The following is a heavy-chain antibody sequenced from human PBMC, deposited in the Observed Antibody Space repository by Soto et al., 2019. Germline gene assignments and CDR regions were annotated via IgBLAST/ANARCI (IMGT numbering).Heavy chain of an antibody. D-gene: IGHD3-10*01. Sequence: GGSLRLSCAASGFTFSSYAMSWVRQAPGKGLEWVSAISGSGGSTYYADSVKGRFTISRDNSKNTLYLQMNSLRAEDTAVYYCAKDTGITMVRGVIITYNYFDYWGQGTLVTVSS. CDR1: GFTFSSYA. CDR2: ISGSGGST. J-gene: IGHJ4*02. CDR3: AKDTGITMVRGVIITYNYFDY. V-gene: IGHV3-23*01.